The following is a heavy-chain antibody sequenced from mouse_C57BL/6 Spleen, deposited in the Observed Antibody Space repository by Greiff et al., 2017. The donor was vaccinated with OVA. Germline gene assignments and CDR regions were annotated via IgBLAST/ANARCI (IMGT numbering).Heavy chain of an antibody. J-gene: IGHJ4*01. Sequence: QVQLQQPGAELVRPGPSVKLSCKASGYTFTSYWMHWVKQRPGQGLEWIGVIDPSDSYTNYNQKFKGKATLTVDTSSSTAYMQLSSLTSEDSAVYYCARRRGYSYAMDYWGQGTSVTVSS. CDR3: ARRRGYSYAMDY. V-gene: IGHV1-59*01. CDR2: IDPSDSYT. D-gene: IGHD2-3*01. CDR1: GYTFTSYW.